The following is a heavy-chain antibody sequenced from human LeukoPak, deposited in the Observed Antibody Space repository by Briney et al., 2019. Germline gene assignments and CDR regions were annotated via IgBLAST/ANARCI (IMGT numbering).Heavy chain of an antibody. Sequence: GASVKVSCKASGYTFTSYYMHWVRQAPGQGLEWMGIINPSGDPTTYAQKFQGRVTMTSDMSTSTVYMELSSLRSEDTAVYYCARSSGYYSSLFYMHVWGKGTTVTVSS. CDR1: GYTFTSYY. CDR2: INPSGDPT. D-gene: IGHD3-22*01. J-gene: IGHJ6*03. V-gene: IGHV1-46*01. CDR3: ARSSGYYSSLFYMHV.